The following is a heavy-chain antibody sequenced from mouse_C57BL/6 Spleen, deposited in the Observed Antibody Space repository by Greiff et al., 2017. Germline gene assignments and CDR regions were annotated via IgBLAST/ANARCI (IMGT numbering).Heavy chain of an antibody. D-gene: IGHD2-4*01. CDR1: GFTFSSYG. CDR3: ARHVGLRLGDYFDY. V-gene: IGHV5-6*01. Sequence: EVQRVESGGDLVKPGGPLKLSCAASGFTFSSYGMSWVRQTPDKRLEWVATISSGGSYTYYPDSVKGRFTISRDNAKNTLYLQMSSLKSEDTAMYYCARHVGLRLGDYFDYWGQGTTLTVSS. CDR2: ISSGGSYT. J-gene: IGHJ2*01.